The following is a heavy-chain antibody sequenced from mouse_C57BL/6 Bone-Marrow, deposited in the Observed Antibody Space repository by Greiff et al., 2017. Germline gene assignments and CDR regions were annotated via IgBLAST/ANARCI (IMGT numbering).Heavy chain of an antibody. CDR3: ARNPITTVVATPYYYAMDY. D-gene: IGHD1-1*01. V-gene: IGHV1-26*01. Sequence: VQLKQSGPELVKPGASVKISCKASGYTFTDYYMNWVKQSHGKSLEWIGDINPNNGGTSYNQKFKGKATLTVDKSSSTAYMELRSLTSEDSAVYYCARNPITTVVATPYYYAMDYWGQGTSVTVSS. J-gene: IGHJ4*01. CDR2: INPNNGGT. CDR1: GYTFTDYY.